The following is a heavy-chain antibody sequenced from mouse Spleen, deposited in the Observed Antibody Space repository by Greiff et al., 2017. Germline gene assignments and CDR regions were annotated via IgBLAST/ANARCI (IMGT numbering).Heavy chain of an antibody. Sequence: QVQLQQSGPELVKPGASVKISCKASGYAFSSSWMNWVKQRPGKGLEWIGRIYPGDGDTNYNGKFKGEATLTADKSSSTAYMQLSSLTSEDSAVYFCAREKVGWYFDVWGTGTTVTVSS. CDR2: IYPGDGDT. V-gene: IGHV1-82*01. D-gene: IGHD1-1*02. CDR3: AREKVGWYFDV. CDR1: GYAFSSSW. J-gene: IGHJ1*03.